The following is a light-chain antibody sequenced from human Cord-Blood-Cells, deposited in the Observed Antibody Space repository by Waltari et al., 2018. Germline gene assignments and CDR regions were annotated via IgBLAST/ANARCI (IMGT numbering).Light chain of an antibody. CDR2: GAS. CDR3: QQYNNWPPLT. J-gene: IGKJ4*01. V-gene: IGKV3-15*01. Sequence: EIVMTQSPATLSVSPGERATLSCRASQSVSSNLAWYQQKPAQAPRLLIYGASTRATGIPARLSGSGSGTEFTLTISSLQSEDFSVYYCQQYNNWPPLTFGGGTKVEIK. CDR1: QSVSSN.